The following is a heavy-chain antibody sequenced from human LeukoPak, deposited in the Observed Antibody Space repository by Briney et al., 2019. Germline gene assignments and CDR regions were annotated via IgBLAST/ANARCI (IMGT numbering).Heavy chain of an antibody. Sequence: GGSLRLSCAASGFTFSSYSMNWVRQAPGKGLEWVSSISGSSTYIFYADSVKGRFTISRDNARNSLYLQMNSLRAEDTAVYYCATSPLWGYAFDIWGQGTMVTVSS. V-gene: IGHV3-21*01. CDR1: GFTFSSYS. CDR3: ATSPLWGYAFDI. D-gene: IGHD2/OR15-2a*01. J-gene: IGHJ3*02. CDR2: ISGSSTYI.